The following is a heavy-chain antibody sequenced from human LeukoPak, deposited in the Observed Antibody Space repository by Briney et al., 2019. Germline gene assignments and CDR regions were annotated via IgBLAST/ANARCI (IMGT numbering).Heavy chain of an antibody. Sequence: ASVKVSCKASGYTFTSYGISWVRQAPGQGLEWMGWISAYSLNTNYAQNFQGRVTMTTDTSTSTAYMELRSLRSDDTAVYYCARDRYYYGSGSYTKQQNYYYYYMDVWGKGTTVTVSS. V-gene: IGHV1-18*01. D-gene: IGHD3-10*01. CDR1: GYTFTSYG. J-gene: IGHJ6*03. CDR2: ISAYSLNT. CDR3: ARDRYYYGSGSYTKQQNYYYYYMDV.